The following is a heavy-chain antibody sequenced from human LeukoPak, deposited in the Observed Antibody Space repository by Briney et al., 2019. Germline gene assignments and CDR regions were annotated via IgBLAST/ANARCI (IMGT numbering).Heavy chain of an antibody. CDR3: ARQDVVVITAATYYYGMDV. CDR1: GGSISSDY. CDR2: IYYSGST. V-gene: IGHV4-59*08. D-gene: IGHD2-2*01. Sequence: SETLSLTCTVSGGSISSDYWNWIRQPPGKGLEWIGYIYYSGSTNYNPSLKSRVTISVDTSKNQFSLKLSSVTAADTAVYYCARQDVVVITAATYYYGMDVWGQGTTVTVSS. J-gene: IGHJ6*02.